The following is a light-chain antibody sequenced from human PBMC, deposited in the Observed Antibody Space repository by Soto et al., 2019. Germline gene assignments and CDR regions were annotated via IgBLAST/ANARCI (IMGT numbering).Light chain of an antibody. CDR1: QSISSW. CDR3: QQYNSYSWT. CDR2: DAS. J-gene: IGKJ1*01. V-gene: IGKV1-5*01. Sequence: DIQMTQSPSTLSASVGDGVTITCRASQSISSWLAWYQQKPGKAPKLLIYDASSLESGVPSRFSGSGSGTEFTLTISSLQPDDFATYYCQQYNSYSWTFGQGNKVEIK.